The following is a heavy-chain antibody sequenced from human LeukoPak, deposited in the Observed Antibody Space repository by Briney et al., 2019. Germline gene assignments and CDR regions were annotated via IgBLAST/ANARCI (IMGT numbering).Heavy chain of an antibody. V-gene: IGHV3-74*01. CDR3: ARDGGIAVPAPFDY. J-gene: IGHJ4*02. CDR1: GFTFSSYW. CDR2: IKSDGSST. D-gene: IGHD6-19*01. Sequence: GGSLRLSCAASGFTFSSYWMHWVRQAPGKGLVWVSHIKSDGSSTTYADSVKGRFTISRDNAKNTLYLQMNSLRAEDTAVYFCARDGGIAVPAPFDYWGQGTLVTVSS.